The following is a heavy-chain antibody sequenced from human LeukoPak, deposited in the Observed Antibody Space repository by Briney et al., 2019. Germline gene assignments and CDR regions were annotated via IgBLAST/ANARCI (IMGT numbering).Heavy chain of an antibody. J-gene: IGHJ4*02. CDR3: ARVPTGGYYFDY. V-gene: IGHV3-66*01. D-gene: IGHD1-1*01. CDR2: IYSGGST. CDR1: GLTVSSNY. Sequence: GGSLRLSCAASGLTVSSNYMSWVRQAPGKGLEWVSVIYSGGSTYYADPVKGRFTISRDNSKNTLYLQINTLRAEDTAVYYCARVPTGGYYFDYWGQGTLVTVSS.